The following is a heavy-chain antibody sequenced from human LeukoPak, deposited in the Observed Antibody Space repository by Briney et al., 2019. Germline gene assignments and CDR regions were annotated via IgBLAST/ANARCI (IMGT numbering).Heavy chain of an antibody. CDR2: FSATDGSA. CDR3: AKARIAAAGTGAFDV. CDR1: GFTVSSYG. V-gene: IGHV3-23*01. D-gene: IGHD6-13*01. J-gene: IGHJ3*01. Sequence: GGSLRLSCAASGFTVSSYGMTWVSQAPGKGMEWDSAFSATDGSAQYAESVKGHFTISRDNSKNSLYLQMNSLRDEDTAVYYCAKARIAAAGTGAFDVWGQGTMVTVSS.